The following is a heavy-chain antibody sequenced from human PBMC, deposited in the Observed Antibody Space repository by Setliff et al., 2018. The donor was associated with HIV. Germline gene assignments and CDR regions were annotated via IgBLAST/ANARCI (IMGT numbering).Heavy chain of an antibody. CDR1: GLTFNNAS. CDR3: TRDSGTESGSPWWYFAL. CDR2: IKSKGDGGTS. J-gene: IGHJ2*01. V-gene: IGHV3-15*01. D-gene: IGHD1-26*01. Sequence: GGSLRLSCVASGLTFNNASMSWVRQAPGKGLEWVGLIKSKGDGGTSDYAAPVKGRISMSRDDSKSTVYLQMNSLNTEDTAMYYCTRDSGTESGSPWWYFALWGRSTLVTVSS.